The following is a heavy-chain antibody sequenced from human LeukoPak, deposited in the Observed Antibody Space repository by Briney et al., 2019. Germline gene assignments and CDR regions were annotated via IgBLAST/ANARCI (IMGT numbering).Heavy chain of an antibody. D-gene: IGHD6-13*01. CDR3: AKDPSSSWYSGFDY. Sequence: GSLRLSCAASGFTFSSYGMHWVRQAPGKGLEWVAVISYDGSNKYYADSVKGRFTISRDNSKNTMYLQMNSLRPEDTAVYYCAKDPSSSWYSGFDYWGQGTLVTVSS. CDR2: ISYDGSNK. J-gene: IGHJ4*02. V-gene: IGHV3-30*18. CDR1: GFTFSSYG.